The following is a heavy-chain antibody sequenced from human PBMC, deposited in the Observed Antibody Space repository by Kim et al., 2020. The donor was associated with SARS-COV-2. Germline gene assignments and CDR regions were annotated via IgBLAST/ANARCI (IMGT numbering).Heavy chain of an antibody. CDR3: ANSCSGGSCYPA. Sequence: YYADSVEGRFTISRDNSKNTLYLQMNSLRAEDTAVYYCANSCSGGSCYPAWGQGTLVTVSS. J-gene: IGHJ5*02. V-gene: IGHV3-23*01. D-gene: IGHD2-15*01.